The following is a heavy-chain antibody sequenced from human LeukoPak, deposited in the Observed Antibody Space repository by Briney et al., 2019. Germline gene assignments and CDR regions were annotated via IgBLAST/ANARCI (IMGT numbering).Heavy chain of an antibody. CDR1: GGTFSSYA. CDR2: IIPIFGIA. D-gene: IGHD6-6*01. V-gene: IGHV1-69*05. Sequence: SVKVSCKASGGTFSSYAISWVRQAPGQGLEWMGGIIPIFGIANYAQKFQGRVTITTDESTSTANMELSSLRSEDTAVYYCAREESSSDSRWFDPWGQGTLVTVSS. J-gene: IGHJ5*02. CDR3: AREESSSDSRWFDP.